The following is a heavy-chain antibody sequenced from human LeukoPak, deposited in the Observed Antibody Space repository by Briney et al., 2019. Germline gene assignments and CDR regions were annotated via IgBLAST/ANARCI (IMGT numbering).Heavy chain of an antibody. CDR1: GGSISSSSYY. J-gene: IGHJ4*02. D-gene: IGHD3-3*01. V-gene: IGHV4-39*01. CDR2: IYYSGST. CDR3: ATIDLDDLGVFDY. Sequence: PSETLSLTCTVSGGSISSSSYYWGWIRQPPGKGLEWIGSIYYSGSTYYNPSLKSRVTISVDTSKNQFSLKLSSVTAADTAVYYCATIDLDDLGVFDYWGQGTLVTVSS.